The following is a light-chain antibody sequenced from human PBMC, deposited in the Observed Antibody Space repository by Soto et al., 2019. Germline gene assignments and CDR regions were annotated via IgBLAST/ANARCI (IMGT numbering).Light chain of an antibody. CDR1: QSVSSY. V-gene: IGKV3-11*01. Sequence: EIVLTQSPATLSLSPGERATLSCRASQSVSSYLAWYKQEPGQAPRLLIYDASNRATGIPARFSGSGSGTDFTLTIRSLEPEDFAVYYCQQRSNRLTFGGGTKVDIK. CDR2: DAS. J-gene: IGKJ4*01. CDR3: QQRSNRLT.